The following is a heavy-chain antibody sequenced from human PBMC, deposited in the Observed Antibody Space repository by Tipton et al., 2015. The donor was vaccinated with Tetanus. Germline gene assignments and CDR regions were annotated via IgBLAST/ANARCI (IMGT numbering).Heavy chain of an antibody. CDR1: GYTFTSYG. J-gene: IGHJ5*02. CDR2: ISAYNGNT. CDR3: ARDPRNGIAAAAWFDP. V-gene: IGHV1-18*01. Sequence: QLVQSGPEVKKPGASVKVSCKASGYTFTSYGISWVRQAPGQGLGWMGWISAYNGNTNYAQKLQGRVTMTTDTSTGTAYMELRSLRSDDTAVYYCARDPRNGIAAAAWFDPWGQGTLVTVSS. D-gene: IGHD6-13*01.